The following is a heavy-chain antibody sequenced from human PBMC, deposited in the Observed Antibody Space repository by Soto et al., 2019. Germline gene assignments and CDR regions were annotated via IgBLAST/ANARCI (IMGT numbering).Heavy chain of an antibody. D-gene: IGHD3-16*02. J-gene: IGHJ4*02. Sequence: SETLSLTCTVSGGYISSSSYYWGWIRQPPGKGLEWIGCIYYSGSTNYNPSLKSRVTISVDTSKNQFSLKLSSVTAADTAVYYCAKSFWNWGQGTLVTVSS. CDR3: AKSFWN. CDR1: GGYISSSSYY. CDR2: IYYSGST. V-gene: IGHV4-39*07.